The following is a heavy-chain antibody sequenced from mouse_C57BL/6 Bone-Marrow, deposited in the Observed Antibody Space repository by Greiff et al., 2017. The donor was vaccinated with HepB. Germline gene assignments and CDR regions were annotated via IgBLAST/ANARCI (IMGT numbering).Heavy chain of an antibody. D-gene: IGHD1-1*01. CDR2: ISYDGSN. CDR3: ARGCGSSFAY. CDR1: GYSITSGYY. V-gene: IGHV3-6*01. Sequence: EVQLVESGPGLVKPSQSLSLTCSVTGYSITSGYYWNWIRQFPGNKLEWMGYISYDGSNNYNPSLKNRISITRDTSKNQFFLKLNSVTTEDTATYYCARGCGSSFAYWGQGTLVTVSA. J-gene: IGHJ3*01.